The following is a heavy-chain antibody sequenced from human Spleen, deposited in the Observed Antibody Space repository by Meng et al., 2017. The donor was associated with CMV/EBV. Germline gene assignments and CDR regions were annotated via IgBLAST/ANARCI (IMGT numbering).Heavy chain of an antibody. CDR1: GFTFSNYA. CDR3: ARYYGSG. D-gene: IGHD3-10*01. J-gene: IGHJ4*02. V-gene: IGHV3-23*01. CDR2: ISAGVGST. Sequence: LSLSCAASGFTFSNYAMSWVRQAPGKGLEWVSGISAGVGSTYYADSVKGRFTISRDNSKNTLYLQMNSLRAEDTAVYYCARYYGSGWGQGTLVTVSS.